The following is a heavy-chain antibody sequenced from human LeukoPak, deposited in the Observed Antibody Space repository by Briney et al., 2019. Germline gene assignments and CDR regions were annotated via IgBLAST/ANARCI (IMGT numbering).Heavy chain of an antibody. CDR3: ARVGVTGEQYRAVDM. CDR1: VCTLSDSG. D-gene: IGHD3-16*01. CDR2: IKPDGSDK. J-gene: IGHJ3*02. Sequence: GGSRRLAWVTSVCTLSDSGLNWCRGAPGKVLAGEVNIKPDGSDKYYVDSVKGRFAISRDNVKTSLYLQMNSLRVEDTAVYYCARVGVTGEQYRAVDMWGQGTMVTVSS. V-gene: IGHV3-7*01.